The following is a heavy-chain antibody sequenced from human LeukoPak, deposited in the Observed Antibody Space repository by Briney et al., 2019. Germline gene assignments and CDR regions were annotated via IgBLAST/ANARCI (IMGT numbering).Heavy chain of an antibody. D-gene: IGHD2-15*01. J-gene: IGHJ4*02. CDR2: IKAKTAGGTP. Sequence: GGSLRLSCAASGFTFSDAWLSWVRQAPGKGLEWVGRIKAKTAGGTPGYAAPVRGRFTISRDDSKNTLYLQMNSLKYEDTAVYYCSGPPPGTSGAQPFDYWGQGTLVSVSS. CDR1: GFTFSDAW. CDR3: SGPPPGTSGAQPFDY. V-gene: IGHV3-15*01.